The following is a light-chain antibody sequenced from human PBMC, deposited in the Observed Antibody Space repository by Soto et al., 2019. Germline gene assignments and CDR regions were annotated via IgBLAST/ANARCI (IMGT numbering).Light chain of an antibody. Sequence: EIVLTQSPGTLSLSPGERATLSCRASQSVSSSYLGWYQQKPGQAPRLLIYGASSRATGIPDRFSGSGSGTDFTLTISRLEPEDFALYYCQRYGSSFSFTFGPGTKVDIK. CDR1: QSVSSSY. J-gene: IGKJ3*01. CDR2: GAS. V-gene: IGKV3-20*01. CDR3: QRYGSSFSFT.